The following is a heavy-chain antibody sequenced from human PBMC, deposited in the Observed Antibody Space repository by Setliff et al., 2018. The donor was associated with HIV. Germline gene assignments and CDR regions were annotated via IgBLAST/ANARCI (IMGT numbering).Heavy chain of an antibody. D-gene: IGHD5-18*01. CDR2: INHSGST. CDR3: AAWGPRYSYAPYFFDS. J-gene: IGHJ4*02. V-gene: IGHV4-34*01. CDR1: NGSFSGYY. Sequence: LSLTCAVYNGSFSGYYWTWIRQPPGKGLEWIGEINHSGSTNYSPSLKSRVTISVDASRNQFSLRLSSVTAADTAVYYCAAWGPRYSYAPYFFDSWGQGTLVTVPQ.